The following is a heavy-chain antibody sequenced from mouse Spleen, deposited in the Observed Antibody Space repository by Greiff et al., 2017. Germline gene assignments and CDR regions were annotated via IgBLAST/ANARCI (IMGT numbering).Heavy chain of an antibody. J-gene: IGHJ3*01. CDR2: IDPSDSYT. D-gene: IGHD2-3*01. CDR3: ARPYDGYYVAY. CDR1: GYTFTSYW. Sequence: VQLQQPGAELVKPGASVKLSCKASGYTFTSYWMQWVKQRPGQGLEWIGEIDPSDSYTNYNQKFKGKATLTVDTSSSTAYMQLSSLTSEDSAVYYCARPYDGYYVAYWGQGTLVTVSA. V-gene: IGHV1-50*01.